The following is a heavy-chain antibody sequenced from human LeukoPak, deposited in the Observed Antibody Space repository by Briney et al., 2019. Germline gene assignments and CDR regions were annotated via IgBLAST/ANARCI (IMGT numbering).Heavy chain of an antibody. Sequence: GGSLRLSCEASGFTFSSYSMNWVRQAPGKGLEWVSSISSSSSYIYYADSVKGRFTISRDNAKNSLYLQMNSLRAEDTAVCYCAREWQWLARYYFDYWGQGTLVTVSS. J-gene: IGHJ4*02. CDR3: AREWQWLARYYFDY. CDR2: ISSSSSYI. CDR1: GFTFSSYS. D-gene: IGHD6-19*01. V-gene: IGHV3-21*01.